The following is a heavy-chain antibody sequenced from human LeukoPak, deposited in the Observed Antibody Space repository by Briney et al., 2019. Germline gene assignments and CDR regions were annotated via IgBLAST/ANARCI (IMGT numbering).Heavy chain of an antibody. CDR1: GFTFSSYS. D-gene: IGHD4-17*01. J-gene: IGHJ4*02. CDR3: ARDYGDLPARVPYFDY. V-gene: IGHV3-48*02. CDR2: ISSSSSMI. Sequence: GGSLRLSCAASGFTFSSYSMIWVRQAPGKGLEWVSYISSSSSMIYYADSVKGRFTISRDNAKNSLYLQMKSLRDEDTAIYYCARDYGDLPARVPYFDYWGQGTLVTVSS.